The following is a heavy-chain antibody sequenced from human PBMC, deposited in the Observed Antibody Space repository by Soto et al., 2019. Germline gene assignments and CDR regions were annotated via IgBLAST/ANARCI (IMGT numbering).Heavy chain of an antibody. Sequence: GGSLRLSCVASGFTLDDYVMHWVRQAPGKGLEWVAIISCDGSNAVYADSVKGRFTISRDNSKNTLYLQMNTLGAEDTAVYYCARDGIGGTVFRGYLDYWGRGTVVTVSP. V-gene: IGHV3-33*08. CDR2: ISCDGSNA. J-gene: IGHJ4*02. CDR1: GFTLDDYV. CDR3: ARDGIGGTVFRGYLDY. D-gene: IGHD1-7*01.